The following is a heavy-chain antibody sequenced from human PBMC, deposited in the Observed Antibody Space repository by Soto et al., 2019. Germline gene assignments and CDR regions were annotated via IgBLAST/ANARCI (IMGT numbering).Heavy chain of an antibody. CDR1: GDSISTVDYF. J-gene: IGHJ5*01. CDR2: IYKSATT. Sequence: SETLSLTCSVSGDSISTVDYFWAWIRQPPGQALEYIGYIYKSATTYHNPSFESRVAISLDTSKSQFSLNVTSVTAADTAVYFCARGRYCLTGRCFPNWFDSWGQGTLVTVSS. D-gene: IGHD2-15*01. CDR3: ARGRYCLTGRCFPNWFDS. V-gene: IGHV4-30-4*01.